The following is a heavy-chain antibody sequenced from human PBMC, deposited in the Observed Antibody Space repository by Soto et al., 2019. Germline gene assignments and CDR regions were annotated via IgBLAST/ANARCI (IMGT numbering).Heavy chain of an antibody. CDR1: GYTFTSYG. V-gene: IGHV1-18*01. CDR3: ARGQSNVLRYFDWLFTDAFDI. Sequence: ASVKVSCKASGYTFTSYGISWVRQAPGQGLEWMGWISAYNGNTNYAQKLQGRVTMTTDTSTSTAYMELRSLRSDDTAVYYCARGQSNVLRYFDWLFTDAFDIWGQGTMVNVSS. D-gene: IGHD3-9*01. CDR2: ISAYNGNT. J-gene: IGHJ3*02.